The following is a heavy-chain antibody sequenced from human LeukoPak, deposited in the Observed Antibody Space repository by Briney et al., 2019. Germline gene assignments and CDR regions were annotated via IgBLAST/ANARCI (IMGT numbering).Heavy chain of an antibody. J-gene: IGHJ5*02. CDR1: GFTFSSYE. Sequence: GGSLRLSCAASGFTFSSYEMNWVRQAPRKGLEWVSYISSSGRSINYADSVRGRFTISRDNGKNSLYLQMNSLRAEDTAVYYCARVRYCSGGSCYGNWYDPWGQGTLVTVSS. V-gene: IGHV3-48*03. CDR2: ISSSGRSI. D-gene: IGHD2-15*01. CDR3: ARVRYCSGGSCYGNWYDP.